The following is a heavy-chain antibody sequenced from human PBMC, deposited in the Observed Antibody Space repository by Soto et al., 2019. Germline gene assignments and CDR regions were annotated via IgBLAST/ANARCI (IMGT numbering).Heavy chain of an antibody. CDR2: ISAYNGNT. J-gene: IGHJ4*02. CDR1: GYTFTSYG. Sequence: GASVKVSCKASGYTFTSYGISWVRQAPGRGLEWMGWISAYNGNTNYAQKLQGRVTMTTDTSTSTAYMELRSLRSDDTAVYYCARVAYHRAAIAAAGTVDYWGQGTLVTVSS. V-gene: IGHV1-18*01. CDR3: ARVAYHRAAIAAAGTVDY. D-gene: IGHD6-13*01.